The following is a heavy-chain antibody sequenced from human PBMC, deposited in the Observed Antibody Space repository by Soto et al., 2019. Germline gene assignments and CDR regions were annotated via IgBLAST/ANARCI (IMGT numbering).Heavy chain of an antibody. V-gene: IGHV1-69*06. CDR2: IIPIFGTA. CDR3: ARVGVGEIAAAGTHYYYGMDV. Sequence: QVQLVQSGAEVKKPGSSVKVSCKASGGTFSSYAISWVRQAPGQGLEWMGGIIPIFGTANYAQKFQGRVTITADKSTSTAYMELSSLRSEDTAVYYCARVGVGEIAAAGTHYYYGMDVWGQGTTVTVSS. J-gene: IGHJ6*02. D-gene: IGHD6-13*01. CDR1: GGTFSSYA.